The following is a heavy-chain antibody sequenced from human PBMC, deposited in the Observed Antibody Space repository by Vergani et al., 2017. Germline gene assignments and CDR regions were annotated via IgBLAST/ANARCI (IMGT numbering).Heavy chain of an antibody. CDR2: IWYDGSNK. J-gene: IGHJ4*02. CDR1: GFTFSSYG. CDR3: AKDPWELTGGDY. D-gene: IGHD1-26*01. Sequence: QVQLVESGGGVVQPGRSLRLSCAASGFTFSSYGMHWVRQAPGKGLEWVAVIWYDGSNKYYADSVKGRFTISRDNSKNTLYLQMNSLRAEDTAVYYCAKDPWELTGGDYWGQGTLVTVSS. V-gene: IGHV3-33*06.